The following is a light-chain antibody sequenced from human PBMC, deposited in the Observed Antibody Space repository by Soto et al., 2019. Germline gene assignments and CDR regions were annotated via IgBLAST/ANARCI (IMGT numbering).Light chain of an antibody. CDR1: QSIGKY. J-gene: IGKJ3*01. Sequence: DIQMTQSPSSLSASVGDRVTITCRASQSIGKYLNWYQQKVGKAPKALISAASRLQSGVPSRFSGSGSDTDFTLTISRLQPEDFSTFLCQPNFGTPFTFGPGTTVDI. V-gene: IGKV1-39*01. CDR2: AAS. CDR3: QPNFGTPFT.